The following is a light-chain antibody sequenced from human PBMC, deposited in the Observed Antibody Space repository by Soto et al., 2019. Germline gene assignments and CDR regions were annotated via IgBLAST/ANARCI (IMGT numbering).Light chain of an antibody. J-gene: IGLJ1*01. V-gene: IGLV1-44*01. CDR3: AAWDDSLNVYV. CDR2: SNN. Sequence: QSVLTQPPSASGTPGKRVTIPGFGRSSNIGSNTVNWYQQLPGTAPKLLIYSNNQRPSGVPDRFSGSKSGTSASLAISGLQSEDEADYYCAAWDDSLNVYVFGTGTQLTVL. CDR1: SSNIGSNT.